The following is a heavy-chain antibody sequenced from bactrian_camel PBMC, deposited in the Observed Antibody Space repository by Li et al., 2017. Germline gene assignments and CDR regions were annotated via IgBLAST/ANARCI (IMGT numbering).Heavy chain of an antibody. D-gene: IGHD6*01. CDR2: IAKDGKT. CDR3: ASIFRCDYRTWLKTPRVADFGY. Sequence: HVQLVESGGGSVQAGESLTLSCVASGYTLPMNMGWFRRLPGQEREGVAAIAKDGKTDYADSVKGRATISRDGAKNIIALQINGLKPEDTAMYYCASIFRCDYRTWLKTPRVADFGYWGQGTQVTVS. V-gene: IGHV3S53*01. CDR1: GYTLPMN. J-gene: IGHJ6*01.